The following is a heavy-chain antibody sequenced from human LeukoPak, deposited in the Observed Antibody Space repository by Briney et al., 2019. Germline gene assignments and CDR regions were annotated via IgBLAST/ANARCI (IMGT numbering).Heavy chain of an antibody. CDR2: ISWDGGST. J-gene: IGHJ4*02. Sequence: PGGPLRLSCEASGFTFDDYTMHWVRQAPGEGLEWVSLISWDGGSTYYADSVKGRFTISRDNSKNSLDLQMNSLRIEDTALYYCAKGDSRDSTGYFDYWGQGTLVTVSS. V-gene: IGHV3-43*01. CDR3: AKGDSRDSTGYFDY. D-gene: IGHD3-22*01. CDR1: GFTFDDYT.